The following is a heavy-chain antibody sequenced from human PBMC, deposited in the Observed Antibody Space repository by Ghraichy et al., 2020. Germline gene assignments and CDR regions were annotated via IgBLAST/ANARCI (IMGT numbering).Heavy chain of an antibody. CDR1: GFSLSTSGMC. V-gene: IGHV2-70*11. CDR2: VDWDDDK. Sequence: SGPTLVKPTQTLTLTCTFSGFSLSTSGMCVSWIRQPPGKAMEWLARVDWDDDKDYSTSLKTRLTISKDTSKNQVVLTMTNVDPVDTATYYCARTRNYGSGYFDYWGQGTPVTVSS. J-gene: IGHJ4*02. CDR3: ARTRNYGSGYFDY. D-gene: IGHD3-10*01.